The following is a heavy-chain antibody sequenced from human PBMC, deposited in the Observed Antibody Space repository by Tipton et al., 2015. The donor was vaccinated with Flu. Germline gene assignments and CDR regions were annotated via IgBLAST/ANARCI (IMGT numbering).Heavy chain of an antibody. V-gene: IGHV1-46*01. CDR2: IHPGVGST. CDR1: GYVFTGYY. J-gene: IGHJ4*02. D-gene: IGHD3-22*01. CDR3: ARGGGSSGYFSFDL. Sequence: QLVQSGAEVKKPGASVLLSCQSTGYVFTGYYMYWVRQAPGQGLEWMGVIHPGVGSTTYARKFQGRLTMTRDTSTTTVYMELSTLRSDDTAVYYCARGGGSSGYFSFDLWGQGTLVTVSS.